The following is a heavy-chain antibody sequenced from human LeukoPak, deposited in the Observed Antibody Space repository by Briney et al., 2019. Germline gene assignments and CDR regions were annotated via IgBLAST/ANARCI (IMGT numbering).Heavy chain of an antibody. CDR3: ARPKYYYGSGSSDAFDI. J-gene: IGHJ3*02. D-gene: IGHD3-10*01. CDR2: ISAYNGNT. V-gene: IGHV1-18*01. Sequence: ASVKVSCKASGYTFTSYGISWVRQAPGQGLERMGWISAYNGNTNYAQKLQGRVTMTTDTSTSTAYMELRSLRSDDTAVYYCARPKYYYGSGSSDAFDIWGQGTMVTVSS. CDR1: GYTFTSYG.